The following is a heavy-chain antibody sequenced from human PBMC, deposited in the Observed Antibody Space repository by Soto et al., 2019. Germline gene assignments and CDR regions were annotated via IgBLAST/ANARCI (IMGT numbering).Heavy chain of an antibody. CDR3: ARDLPSLEVRSYGMDV. V-gene: IGHV1-69*06. J-gene: IGHJ6*02. CDR2: ITPVFGTP. CDR1: GGTFSSYR. D-gene: IGHD3-10*01. Sequence: SVKVSCKVSGGTFSSYRFSWVRQAPGQGLEWMGGITPVFGTPDYSQKFQGRVTVTADRSTNTAYMELSRLTSEDTAVYYCARDLPSLEVRSYGMDVWGQGTTVTVSS.